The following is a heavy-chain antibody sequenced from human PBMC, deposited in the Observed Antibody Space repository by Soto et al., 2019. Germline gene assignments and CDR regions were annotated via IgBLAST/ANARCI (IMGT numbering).Heavy chain of an antibody. D-gene: IGHD3-22*01. CDR2: ISSSSSTI. CDR1: GFTFSSYR. CDR3: ARGPHPPDRSGYWVEYFQH. J-gene: IGHJ1*01. V-gene: IGHV3-48*02. Sequence: XGSLRVSCAASGFTFSSYRMNWVRQAPGKGLEWVSYISSSSSTIYYADSVKGRFTISRDNAKNSLYLQMNSLRDEDTAVYYCARGPHPPDRSGYWVEYFQHWGQGTLVTVSS.